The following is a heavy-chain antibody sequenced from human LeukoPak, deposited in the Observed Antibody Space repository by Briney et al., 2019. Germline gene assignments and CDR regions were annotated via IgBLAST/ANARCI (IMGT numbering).Heavy chain of an antibody. Sequence: GGSLRLSCAASGFTFSDYYMSWIRQAPGKGLEYVSAISSNGGSTYYANSVKGRFTISRDNSKNTLYLQMGSLRAEDMAVYYCARVPYGDYVGYFDYWGQGTLVTVSS. D-gene: IGHD4-17*01. CDR2: ISSNGGST. V-gene: IGHV3-64*01. J-gene: IGHJ4*02. CDR1: GFTFSDYY. CDR3: ARVPYGDYVGYFDY.